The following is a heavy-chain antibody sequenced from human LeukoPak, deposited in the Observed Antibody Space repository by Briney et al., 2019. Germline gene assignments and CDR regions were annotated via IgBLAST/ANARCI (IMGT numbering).Heavy chain of an antibody. J-gene: IGHJ4*02. D-gene: IGHD3-9*01. Sequence: TSDTLSLTCTVPGGSISSYCWSWIRQPPGEGLEWIAYIYYTRRTNYTPSLKSRVTISVDTSESQLYLELISATAADTAVYFCARLVASYDILTGYSYYFDSWGQGTLVTVSS. V-gene: IGHV4-59*08. CDR2: IYYTRRT. CDR3: ARLVASYDILTGYSYYFDS. CDR1: GGSISSYC.